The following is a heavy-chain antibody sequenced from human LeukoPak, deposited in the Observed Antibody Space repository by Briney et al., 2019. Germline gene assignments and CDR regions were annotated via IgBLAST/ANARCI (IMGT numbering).Heavy chain of an antibody. V-gene: IGHV1-18*01. CDR2: ISVYNGDT. Sequence: ASVKVSCKASGYTFTSYGISWVRQAPGQGLEWTGWISVYNGDTNYAQNLQGRVTMTTDTSTSTAYMDLRSLRSDDTAVYYCARDQRGSYSFDYWGQGTLVTVSS. CDR1: GYTFTSYG. J-gene: IGHJ4*02. D-gene: IGHD1-26*01. CDR3: ARDQRGSYSFDY.